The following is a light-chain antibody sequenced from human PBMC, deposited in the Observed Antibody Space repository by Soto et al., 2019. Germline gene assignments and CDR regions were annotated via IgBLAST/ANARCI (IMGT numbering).Light chain of an antibody. Sequence: EIVLTQSPGTLSLSPGERATLSCRASQSISSNYLAWYQQKPGQAPSLLMYGASRRAYGIPERFSGSGSGTDFPLTISRLEPEDFALYYCQQYSSSPRTFGQGTKVEIK. V-gene: IGKV3-20*01. CDR3: QQYSSSPRT. CDR1: QSISSNY. CDR2: GAS. J-gene: IGKJ1*01.